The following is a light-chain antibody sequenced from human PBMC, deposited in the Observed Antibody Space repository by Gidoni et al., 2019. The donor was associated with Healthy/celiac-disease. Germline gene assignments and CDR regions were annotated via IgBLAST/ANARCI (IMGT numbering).Light chain of an antibody. J-gene: IGLJ1*01. CDR1: SYNIGSHT. Sequence: QSVLTQPPSSSAPPGQRVTLSCSGSSYNIGSHTVNWYQQLPGTAPNLLIYSNNHRPSGVPDRFSGSKSGTSASLAISGLQSEDEADYYCAAWEESLNAVYVFGTGTKVTVL. V-gene: IGLV1-44*01. CDR3: AAWEESLNAVYV. CDR2: SNN.